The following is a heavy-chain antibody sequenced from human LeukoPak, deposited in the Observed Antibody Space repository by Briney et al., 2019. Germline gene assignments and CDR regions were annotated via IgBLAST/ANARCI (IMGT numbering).Heavy chain of an antibody. CDR1: GFTFSSYS. Sequence: GGSLRLSCAASGFTFSSYSMNWVRQAPGKGLEWVSSISSSSSYVYYADSVKGRFTISRDNAKNSLYPQMNSLRAEDTAVYYCARVSMVVVGTYAFDIWGQGTMVTVSS. J-gene: IGHJ3*02. D-gene: IGHD3-22*01. V-gene: IGHV3-21*01. CDR2: ISSSSSYV. CDR3: ARVSMVVVGTYAFDI.